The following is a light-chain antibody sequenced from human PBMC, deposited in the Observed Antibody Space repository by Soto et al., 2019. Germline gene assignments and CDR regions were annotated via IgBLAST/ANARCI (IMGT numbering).Light chain of an antibody. CDR1: SSNVGSNY. CDR3: ETWDDSLSGHYV. Sequence: QSALTQPPSASGTPGQRVTISCSGSSSNVGSNYVCWYQHLPGTAPKLLIYSNNQRPSGVPDRFSGSKSGTSDSLAISGLRSEDEADYYCETWDDSLSGHYVFGTGTKVTVL. V-gene: IGLV1-47*02. J-gene: IGLJ1*01. CDR2: SNN.